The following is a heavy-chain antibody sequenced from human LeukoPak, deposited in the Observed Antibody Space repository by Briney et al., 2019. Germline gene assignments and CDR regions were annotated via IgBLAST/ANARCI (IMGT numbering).Heavy chain of an antibody. CDR3: ASLGGTYDY. Sequence: SETLSLTCTVSGGSISSYFWSWIRQPPGKGLEWIGYIYNSGSTKYNPSLQSRVSISVHTSKSQVSLKLSSVTAADTAVYYCASLGGTYDYWGQGTLATVSS. CDR1: GGSISSYF. V-gene: IGHV4-59*08. D-gene: IGHD1-26*01. J-gene: IGHJ4*02. CDR2: IYNSGST.